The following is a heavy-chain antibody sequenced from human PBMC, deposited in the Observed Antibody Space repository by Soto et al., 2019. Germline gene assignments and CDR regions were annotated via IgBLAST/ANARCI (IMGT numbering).Heavy chain of an antibody. CDR3: ARGTMVRGVIIKGPWFDP. D-gene: IGHD3-10*01. CDR1: GGSISSGGYY. Sequence: SETLSLTCTVSGGSISSGGYYWSWIRQHPGKGLEWIGYIYYSGSTYYNPSLKSRVTISVDTSKNQFSLKLSSVTAADTAVYYCARGTMVRGVIIKGPWFDPWGQGTLVTVSS. CDR2: IYYSGST. J-gene: IGHJ5*02. V-gene: IGHV4-31*03.